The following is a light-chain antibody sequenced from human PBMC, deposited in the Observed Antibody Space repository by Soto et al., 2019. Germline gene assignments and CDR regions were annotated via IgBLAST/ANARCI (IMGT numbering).Light chain of an antibody. Sequence: IQMTQSPSSLSASVGDRVTITCQASQDISKNLNWYQQKPGKAPKLLIYDASSLQTGVPSRFSGSGSATHFTFTISSLQPEDFATYYCQQANSFPWTFGQGTKVEIK. CDR3: QQANSFPWT. J-gene: IGKJ1*01. CDR1: QDISKN. V-gene: IGKV1-33*01. CDR2: DAS.